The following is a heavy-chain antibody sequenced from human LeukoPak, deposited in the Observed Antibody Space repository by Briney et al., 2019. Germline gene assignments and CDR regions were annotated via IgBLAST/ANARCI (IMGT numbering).Heavy chain of an antibody. V-gene: IGHV1-69*13. Sequence: SVKVSCKASGGTFSSYAISWVRQAPGQGLEWMGGIIPIFGTANYAQKFQGRVTITADESTSTAYMELSSLRSEDTAVYYCARDRGAVAGPGAAIESWFDPWGQGTLVTVSS. J-gene: IGHJ5*02. D-gene: IGHD6-19*01. CDR1: GGTFSSYA. CDR3: ARDRGAVAGPGAAIESWFDP. CDR2: IIPIFGTA.